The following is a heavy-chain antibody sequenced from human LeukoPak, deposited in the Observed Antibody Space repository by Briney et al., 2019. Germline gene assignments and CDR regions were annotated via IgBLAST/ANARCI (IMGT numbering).Heavy chain of an antibody. V-gene: IGHV3-33*01. CDR2: IWYDGSNK. CDR3: ARGGDYSGYDY. J-gene: IGHJ4*02. Sequence: PGRSLRLSCTASGLPFSRYGMHWVRQAPGKGLEWVAAIWYDGSNKHYADSVEGRFTISRDNSKNTVYLQMSSLRAEDTALYYCARGGDYSGYDYWGQGTLVTVSS. CDR1: GLPFSRYG. D-gene: IGHD1-26*01.